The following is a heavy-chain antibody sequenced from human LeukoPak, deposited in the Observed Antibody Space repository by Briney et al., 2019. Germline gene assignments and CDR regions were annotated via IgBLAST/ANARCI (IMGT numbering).Heavy chain of an antibody. D-gene: IGHD3-16*01. CDR1: GGSISSYY. Sequence: SETLSLTCTVSGGSISSYYWSWIRQPPGKGLEWIEYIYYSGSTNYNSSLNSRVTISVDTSKNQFSLKLSSVTAADTAVYYCASVRSGYFDLWGRGTLVTVSS. CDR3: ASVRSGYFDL. CDR2: IYYSGST. V-gene: IGHV4-59*01. J-gene: IGHJ2*01.